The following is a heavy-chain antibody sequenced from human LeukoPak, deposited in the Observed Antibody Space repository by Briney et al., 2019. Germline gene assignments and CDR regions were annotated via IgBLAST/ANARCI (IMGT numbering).Heavy chain of an antibody. D-gene: IGHD3-3*01. J-gene: IGHJ4*02. CDR2: IYHSGST. V-gene: IGHV4-38-2*01. Sequence: PSETLSLTCAVSGYSISSGYYWGWIRQPPGKGLEWIGSIYHSGSTYYNPSLKSRVTISVDTSKNQFSLKLSSVTAADTAVYYCARAHQSYYDFWSGYPSPYYFDYWGQGTLVTVSS. CDR3: ARAHQSYYDFWSGYPSPYYFDY. CDR1: GYSISSGYY.